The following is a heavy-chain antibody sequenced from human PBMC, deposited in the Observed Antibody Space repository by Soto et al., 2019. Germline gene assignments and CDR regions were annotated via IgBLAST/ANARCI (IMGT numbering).Heavy chain of an antibody. CDR3: SRGGGSSSWDGVDY. CDR2: IYYSGST. D-gene: IGHD6-13*01. Sequence: QVQLQESGPGLVKPSQTLSLTCTVSGGSISSGGYYWSWIRQHPGKGLEWIGYIYYSGSTYYNPSPKSRVTLSLDWYKPQVPLKLSSVAAAVTAVYYLSRGGGSSSWDGVDYWGQGTLVNVSS. CDR1: GGSISSGGYY. J-gene: IGHJ4*02. V-gene: IGHV4-31*03.